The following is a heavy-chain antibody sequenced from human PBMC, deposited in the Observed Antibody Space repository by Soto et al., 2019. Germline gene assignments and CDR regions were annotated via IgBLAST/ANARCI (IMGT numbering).Heavy chain of an antibody. CDR2: IYPGDSDT. V-gene: IGHV5-51*01. J-gene: IGHJ6*02. CDR3: ARNQLTPETNYGMDV. D-gene: IGHD1-1*01. Sequence: GPSLKISCAGSVYSFTSYWIVWVLQLPVKVLEWMGIIYPGDSDTRYSPSFQGQVTISADKSISTAYLKWSSLKASDTAMYYCARNQLTPETNYGMDVWGQGTTVTVSS. CDR1: VYSFTSYW.